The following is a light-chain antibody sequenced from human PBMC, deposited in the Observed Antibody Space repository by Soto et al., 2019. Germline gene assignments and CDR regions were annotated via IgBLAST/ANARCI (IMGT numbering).Light chain of an antibody. CDR2: AAS. V-gene: IGKV1-39*01. Sequence: DVQLTQSPSSLSASVGDRVTITCRASQSISTYLNWYQHKAGKAPKLLLYAASSLQGGVPSRFSGSGSWTDFTLTISSLQTEDFATYYCQQSYRTPRTFGQGNRVEIK. CDR3: QQSYRTPRT. CDR1: QSISTY. J-gene: IGKJ1*01.